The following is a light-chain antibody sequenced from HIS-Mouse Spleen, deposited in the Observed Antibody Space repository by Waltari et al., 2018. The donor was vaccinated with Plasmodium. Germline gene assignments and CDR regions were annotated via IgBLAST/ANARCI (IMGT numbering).Light chain of an antibody. CDR2: EGS. J-gene: IGLJ1*01. CDR1: SSYVGSYNL. Sequence: QSALTQPASGSGSPVQSITLSCTVTSSYVGSYNLVPWSPQHPVKAPKLRIYEGSKRPSGVSNRFSGSKSGNTASLTISGLQAEDEADYYCCSYAGSSTYVFGTGTKVTVL. CDR3: CSYAGSSTYV. V-gene: IGLV2-23*01.